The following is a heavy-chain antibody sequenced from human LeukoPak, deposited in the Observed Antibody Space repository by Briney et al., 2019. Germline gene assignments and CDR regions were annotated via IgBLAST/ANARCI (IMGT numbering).Heavy chain of an antibody. J-gene: IGHJ6*03. D-gene: IGHD5-18*01. V-gene: IGHV3-30*02. CDR1: GFTFSDYY. CDR2: IRYDGSNK. Sequence: GGSLRLSCAASGFTFSDYYMSWIRQAPGKGLEWVAFIRYDGSNKYYADSVKGRFTISRDNSKNTLYLQMNSLRAEDTAVYYCAKEDVDTAMTYTLHYYYYMDVWGKGTTVTVSS. CDR3: AKEDVDTAMTYTLHYYYYMDV.